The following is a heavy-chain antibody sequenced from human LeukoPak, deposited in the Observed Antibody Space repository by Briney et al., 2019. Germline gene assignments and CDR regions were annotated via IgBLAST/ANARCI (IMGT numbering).Heavy chain of an antibody. V-gene: IGHV1-24*01. Sequence: ASVKVTCKVSGYTLTELSMHWVRPAPGKGLEWMGGFDPEDGETIYAQKFQGRVTMTEDTSTDTAYMELSSLRSEDTAVYYCATDMLLGSSWDRRVYWGQGTLVTVSS. CDR3: ATDMLLGSSWDRRVY. J-gene: IGHJ4*02. CDR2: FDPEDGET. CDR1: GYTLTELS. D-gene: IGHD6-13*01.